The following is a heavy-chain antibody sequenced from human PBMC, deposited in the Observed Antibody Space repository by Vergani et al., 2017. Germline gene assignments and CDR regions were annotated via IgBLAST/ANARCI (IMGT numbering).Heavy chain of an antibody. CDR2: IYTSGST. J-gene: IGHJ4*02. CDR1: GGSISSGSYY. V-gene: IGHV4-61*02. D-gene: IGHD3-22*01. CDR3: AGDYYDSSGYYGGGVDY. Sequence: QVQLQESGPGLVKPSQTLSLTCTVSGGSISSGSYYWSWIRQPAGKGLEWIGRIYTSGSTNYNPSLKRRVTISVDTSKNQFSLKLSSVTAADTAVYYCAGDYYDSSGYYGGGVDYWGQGTLVTVSS.